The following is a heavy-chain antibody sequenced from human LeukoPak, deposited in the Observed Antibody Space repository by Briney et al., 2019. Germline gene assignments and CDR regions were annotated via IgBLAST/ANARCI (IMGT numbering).Heavy chain of an antibody. Sequence: SETLSLTCTVSGGSISSSSYYWGWIRQPPGKGLEWIGSIYYSGSTYYNPSLKSRVTISVDTSKNQFSLKLSSVTAADTAVYYCARERRYCSSTSCYTGYSWFDPWGQGTLVTVSS. CDR2: IYYSGST. J-gene: IGHJ5*02. V-gene: IGHV4-39*02. CDR3: ARERRYCSSTSCYTGYSWFDP. D-gene: IGHD2-2*02. CDR1: GGSISSSSYY.